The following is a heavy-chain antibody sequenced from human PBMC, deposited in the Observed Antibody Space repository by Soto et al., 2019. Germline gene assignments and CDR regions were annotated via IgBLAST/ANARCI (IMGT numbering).Heavy chain of an antibody. CDR3: ARDWWKWEPTFLGY. J-gene: IGHJ1*01. CDR2: ISAYKGNT. CDR1: CYTFTSYG. D-gene: IGHD1-26*01. V-gene: IGHV1-18*01. Sequence: QVQLVQSGAEVKKPGASVKVSCKASCYTFTSYGISWVRQAPGQVLELMGWISAYKGNTNYAQKLQRRVTLTTDTSTRPAYMELRSLRSDDTAVYYCARDWWKWEPTFLGYWGQGPLVTVSS.